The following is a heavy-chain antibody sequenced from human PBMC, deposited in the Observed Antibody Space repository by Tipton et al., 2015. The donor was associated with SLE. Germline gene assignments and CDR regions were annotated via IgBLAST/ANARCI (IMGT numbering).Heavy chain of an antibody. J-gene: IGHJ4*02. V-gene: IGHV4-38-2*01. Sequence: TLSLTCAVSGFYVSDGFYWGWIRQPPGKGLEWIASIYYSGSTYYNPSLKSRVTISVDTSKNQFSLKLSSVTAADTAVYYCARGSYYFDYWGQGTLVTVSS. CDR3: ARGSYYFDY. CDR2: IYYSGST. CDR1: GFYVSDGFY.